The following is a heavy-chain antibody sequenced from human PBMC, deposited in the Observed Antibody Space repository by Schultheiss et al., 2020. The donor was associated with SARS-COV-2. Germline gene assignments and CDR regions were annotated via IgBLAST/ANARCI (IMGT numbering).Heavy chain of an antibody. Sequence: SETLSLTCTVSGGSISSGSYYWSWIRQAPGKGLEWIGYIYYSGSTYYSPSLKSRVTMSLDSSKNQLSLRLTSVTAADTAVYFCARGAGRQVLLEYHYYGMGVWGEGTTVTVSS. CDR3: ARGAGRQVLLEYHYYGMGV. J-gene: IGHJ6*04. CDR2: IYYSGST. D-gene: IGHD3-3*01. V-gene: IGHV4-30-4*01. CDR1: GGSISSGSYY.